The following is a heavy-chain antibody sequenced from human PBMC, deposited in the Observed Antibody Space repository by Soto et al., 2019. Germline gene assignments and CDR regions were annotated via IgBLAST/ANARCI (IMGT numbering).Heavy chain of an antibody. CDR3: AREWDPTMFPRADY. V-gene: IGHV1-2*02. D-gene: IGHD3-10*02. CDR2: IDPKNGDT. J-gene: IGHJ4*02. CDR1: GYTFTGYS. Sequence: QVQLVQSGAEVKKPGASVKVSCKASGYTFTGYSIHWVRQAPGQGLEWMGWIDPKNGDTNTAQKCQGRVTMTRDTSITKADMELTSLRSDDTYIYYCAREWDPTMFPRADYWGQGSLVTVSS.